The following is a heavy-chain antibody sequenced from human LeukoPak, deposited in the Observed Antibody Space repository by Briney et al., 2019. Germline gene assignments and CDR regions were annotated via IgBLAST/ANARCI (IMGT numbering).Heavy chain of an antibody. CDR2: IYYSGST. CDR3: AREGIAVAGTFYGMDV. J-gene: IGHJ6*02. V-gene: IGHV4-59*12. D-gene: IGHD6-19*01. Sequence: PSETLSLTCTVSGGSISSYYWSWIRQPPGKGLEWIGSIYYSGSTYYNPSLKSRVTMSVDTSKNQFSLKLSSVTAADTAVYYCAREGIAVAGTFYGMDVWGQGTTVTVSS. CDR1: GGSISSYY.